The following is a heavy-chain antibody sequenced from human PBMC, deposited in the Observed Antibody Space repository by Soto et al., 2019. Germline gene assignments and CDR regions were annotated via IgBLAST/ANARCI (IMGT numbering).Heavy chain of an antibody. CDR1: GFSIGSNNW. J-gene: IGHJ4*02. Sequence: SETLSLTCAVSGFSIGSNNWWGWIRQPPGKGLEWIGNIYYSGTTQFNPFLRSRVTMSIDGAGNQFSLRLSSVTAADTAVYYCARKERKPAAIWNWGQGTLVTVSS. D-gene: IGHD2-2*01. CDR3: ARKERKPAAIWN. CDR2: IYYSGTT. V-gene: IGHV4-28*01.